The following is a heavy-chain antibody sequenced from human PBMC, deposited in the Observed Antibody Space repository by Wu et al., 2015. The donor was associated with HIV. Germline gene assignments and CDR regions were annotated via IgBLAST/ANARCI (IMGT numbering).Heavy chain of an antibody. J-gene: IGHJ5*02. Sequence: QVQLDQSGTEMRRSGSSVKVSCKASGGTFNSYTFTWVRQAPGQGFEWMGGIIPIFKTATYAQKFQGRVTINADESTRTVYMELNSLRIDDTAIYYCARARAEDYGDYVFAPWGQGSLVTVSS. V-gene: IGHV1-69*12. CDR2: IIPIFKTA. CDR3: ARARAEDYGDYVFAP. CDR1: GGTFNSYT. D-gene: IGHD4-17*01.